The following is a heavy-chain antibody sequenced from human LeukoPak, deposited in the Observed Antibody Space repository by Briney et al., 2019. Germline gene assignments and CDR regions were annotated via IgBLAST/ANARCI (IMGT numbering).Heavy chain of an antibody. J-gene: IGHJ4*02. CDR2: ISTTGSTI. Sequence: PGVSLRLSCAASGFTFIDYYMSWIRQAPGKGLEWVSYISTTGSTIYYADSVKGRFTISRDNAKNSVYLQKNSLRAQDTAVYYCARDLHGYGGGYWGQGTLVTVSS. CDR3: ARDLHGYGGGY. V-gene: IGHV3-11*01. D-gene: IGHD5-18*01. CDR1: GFTFIDYY.